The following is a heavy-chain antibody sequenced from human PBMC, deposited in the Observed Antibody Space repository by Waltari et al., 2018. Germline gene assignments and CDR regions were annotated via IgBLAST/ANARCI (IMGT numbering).Heavy chain of an antibody. CDR2: ISYSGST. V-gene: IGHV4-31*03. CDR1: GGSISSGGYY. Sequence: QVQLQESGPGLVKPSQTLSLTCTVSGGSISSGGYYWSWLRQHPGKGLEWIGYISYSGSTYYNPSLKSRVTISVDTSKNQFSLKLSSVTAADTAVYYCARDLASYGSDPWGQGTLVTVSS. J-gene: IGHJ5*02. D-gene: IGHD3-10*01. CDR3: ARDLASYGSDP.